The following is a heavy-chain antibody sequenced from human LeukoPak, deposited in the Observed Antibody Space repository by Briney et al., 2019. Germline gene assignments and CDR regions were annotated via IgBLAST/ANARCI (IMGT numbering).Heavy chain of an antibody. CDR2: IYYSGST. J-gene: IGHJ4*02. Sequence: KPSETLSLTCTVSGGSISSYYWSWIRQPPGKGLEWIGYIYYSGSTNYNPSLKSRVTISVDTSKNQFSLKLSSVTAADTAVYYCARGGDIAVAEDYWGQGTLVTVSS. V-gene: IGHV4-59*01. D-gene: IGHD6-19*01. CDR3: ARGGDIAVAEDY. CDR1: GGSISSYY.